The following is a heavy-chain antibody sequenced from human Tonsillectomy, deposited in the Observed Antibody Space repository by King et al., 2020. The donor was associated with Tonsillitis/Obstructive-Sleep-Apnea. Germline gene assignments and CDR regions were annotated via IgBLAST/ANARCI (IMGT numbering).Heavy chain of an antibody. V-gene: IGHV4-39*01. CDR1: GGSISSSSNH. D-gene: IGHD6-19*01. CDR2: IYYSGST. Sequence: QLQESGPGLVKPSETLSLTCTVSGGSISSSSNHWGWIRQPPGKGLEWIGDIYYSGSTYYNPSLKSRVTISVDTSKNQVSLKLSSVNAADTAVYYCARRNQAVPGQWSFDLWGRGTLVTVSS. CDR3: ARRNQAVPGQWSFDL. J-gene: IGHJ2*01.